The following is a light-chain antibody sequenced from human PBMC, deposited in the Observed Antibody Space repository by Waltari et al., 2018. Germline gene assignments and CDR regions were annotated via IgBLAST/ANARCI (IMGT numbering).Light chain of an antibody. CDR1: QRVSSTY. CDR2: GSS. Sequence: EIVLTQSPGTLSLSPGERATLSCRVSQRVSSTYLAWYQQKACQAPRLLIYGSSTRATGIPDRFSVSGSGTEFTLTISRLEPEDFAVYYCQQYVSSPVTFGGGTKVEIK. V-gene: IGKV3-20*01. J-gene: IGKJ4*01. CDR3: QQYVSSPVT.